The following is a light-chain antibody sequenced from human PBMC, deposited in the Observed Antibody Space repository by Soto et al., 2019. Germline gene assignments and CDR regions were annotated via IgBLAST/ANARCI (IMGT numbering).Light chain of an antibody. J-gene: IGKJ1*01. CDR3: QQSYSTPWT. CDR2: AAS. V-gene: IGKV1-39*01. CDR1: QSISNY. Sequence: DIQMTQSPSSLSASVGDRVTITCRASQSISNYLSWHQQKPGKAPNLLIYAASSLQSGVPSRFSGSGSGTDFTLTISSLQPEDFATYYCQQSYSTPWTFGQGTKVEIK.